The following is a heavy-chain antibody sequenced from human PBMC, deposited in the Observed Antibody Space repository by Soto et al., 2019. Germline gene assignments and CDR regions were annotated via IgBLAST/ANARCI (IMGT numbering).Heavy chain of an antibody. CDR3: ARAALYNWNDVSWFDP. Sequence: EVQLVESGGGLVQPGGSLRLSCAASGFTFSSYSMNWVRQAPGKGLEWVSYISSSNSTIYYADSVKGRFTISRDNAKNSLYLQMNSLRAEDTAVYYCARAALYNWNDVSWFDPWGQGTLVTVSS. CDR1: GFTFSSYS. V-gene: IGHV3-48*01. D-gene: IGHD1-1*01. CDR2: ISSSNSTI. J-gene: IGHJ5*02.